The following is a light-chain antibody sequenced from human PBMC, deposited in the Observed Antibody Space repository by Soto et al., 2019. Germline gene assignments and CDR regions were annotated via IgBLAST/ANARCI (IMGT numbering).Light chain of an antibody. CDR2: GVS. V-gene: IGKV3-15*01. CDR3: QQYNFWPET. CDR1: QSVSGN. J-gene: IGKJ1*01. Sequence: EIVMTQSPLTVSVSPGERVTLSCRASQSVSGNLAWYQQKPGQAPRLLIYGVSARATGIPARFSGSGFGTEFTLTISSLQSEDFALYYCQQYNFWPETFGQGTKVDIK.